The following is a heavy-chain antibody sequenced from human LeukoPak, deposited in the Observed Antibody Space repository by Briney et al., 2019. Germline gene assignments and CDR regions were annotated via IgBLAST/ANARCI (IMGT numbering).Heavy chain of an antibody. V-gene: IGHV4-30-2*01. D-gene: IGHD2-2*01. CDR1: GGSISSGGYS. CDR2: IYHSGST. J-gene: IGHJ4*02. CDR3: ARAGGYCSSTSCPPYFDH. Sequence: SQTLSLTCAVSGGSISSGGYSWSWIRQPPGKGLEWIGYIYHSGSTYYNPSLKSRVTISVDRSKNQFSLKLSSMTAADTAVYYCARAGGYCSSTSCPPYFDHWGQGTLVTVSS.